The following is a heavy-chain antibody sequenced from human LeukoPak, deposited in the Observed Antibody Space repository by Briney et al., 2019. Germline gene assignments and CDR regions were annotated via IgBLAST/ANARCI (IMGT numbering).Heavy chain of an antibody. D-gene: IGHD5-12*01. CDR1: GYTFSSYG. J-gene: IGHJ4*02. CDR3: ARDQGIYNHRIIDS. V-gene: IGHV1-18*01. Sequence: SVKVSCKASGYTFSSYGISWVRQAPGQGLEWMGWISAYNGNTNFAQEFQGRVTMTTDTSTSTASMELRSLRSDDTAVYYCARDQGIYNHRIIDSWGQGTPVTVSS. CDR2: ISAYNGNT.